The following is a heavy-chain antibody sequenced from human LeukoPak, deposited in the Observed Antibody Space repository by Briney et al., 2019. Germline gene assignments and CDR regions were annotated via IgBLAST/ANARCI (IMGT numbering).Heavy chain of an antibody. CDR1: GESVSSNSAA. Sequence: SQTLSLTCAISGESVSSNSAAWNWIRQSPSSVLEWLGRTYYRSKWYNDYAVSVKSRITINPDTSKNQFSLQLNSVTPEDTAVYYCASGVGYSYGKFYFDYWGQGTLVTVSS. D-gene: IGHD5-18*01. CDR2: TYYRSKWYN. V-gene: IGHV6-1*01. CDR3: ASGVGYSYGKFYFDY. J-gene: IGHJ4*02.